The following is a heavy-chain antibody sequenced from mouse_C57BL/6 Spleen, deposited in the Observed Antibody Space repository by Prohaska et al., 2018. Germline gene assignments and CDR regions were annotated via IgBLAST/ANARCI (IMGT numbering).Heavy chain of an antibody. J-gene: IGHJ2*01. V-gene: IGHV1-59*01. CDR3: ARENYYAGSWDY. CDR1: GYTFTSYW. CDR2: IDPSDSYT. Sequence: QVQLQQPGAELVRPGTSVKLSCRASGYTFTSYWMHWVKQRPGQGLEWIGVIDPSDSYTNYNQKFKGKATLTVDTSSSTAYMQLSSLTSEDSAVYYCARENYYAGSWDYWGQGTTLTVSS. D-gene: IGHD1-1*02.